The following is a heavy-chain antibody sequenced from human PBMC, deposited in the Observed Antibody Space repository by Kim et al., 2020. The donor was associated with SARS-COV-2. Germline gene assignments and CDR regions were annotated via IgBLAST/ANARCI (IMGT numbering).Heavy chain of an antibody. V-gene: IGHV3-33*01. CDR2: IRYDGSNK. Sequence: GGSLRLSCAASGFTFSSYGMHWVRQAPGKGLEWVADIRYDGSNKYYADSVKGRFTISRDNSKNTLYLQMNSLRAEDTAVYYCARECGGDYGMAVWGQGTTVTVS. CDR3: ARECGGDYGMAV. J-gene: IGHJ6*02. CDR1: GFTFSSYG. D-gene: IGHD1-26*01.